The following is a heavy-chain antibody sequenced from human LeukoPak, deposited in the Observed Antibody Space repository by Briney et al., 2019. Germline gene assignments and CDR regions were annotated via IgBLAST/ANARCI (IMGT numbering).Heavy chain of an antibody. CDR2: ISSSGSGI. V-gene: IGHV3-48*03. CDR1: GFTFSSYE. Sequence: PGGSLRLSCAASGFTFSSYEMNWVRQAPGKGLEWISYISSSGSGIYYADSVKGRSTISRDNAKNSQFLQMNSLRVEDTAVYYCVRASTSGWYAMAYFDFWGQGTLVTVSS. J-gene: IGHJ4*02. CDR3: VRASTSGWYAMAYFDF. D-gene: IGHD6-19*01.